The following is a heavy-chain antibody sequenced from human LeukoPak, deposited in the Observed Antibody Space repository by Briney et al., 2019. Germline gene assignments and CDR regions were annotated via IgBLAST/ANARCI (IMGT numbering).Heavy chain of an antibody. CDR2: IYPGDSGT. J-gene: IGHJ6*03. Sequence: GESLKISCKGSGYSFTSYWIGWVRQMPGKGLEWMGIIYPGDSGTRYSPSFQGQVTISADKSISTAYLQWSSLKASDTAMYYCARIKTGTTAYYYYYMDVWGKGTTVTVSS. D-gene: IGHD1-7*01. V-gene: IGHV5-51*01. CDR3: ARIKTGTTAYYYYYMDV. CDR1: GYSFTSYW.